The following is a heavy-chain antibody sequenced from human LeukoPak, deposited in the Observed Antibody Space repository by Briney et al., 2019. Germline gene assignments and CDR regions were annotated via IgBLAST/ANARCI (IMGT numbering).Heavy chain of an antibody. J-gene: IGHJ6*03. D-gene: IGHD2-21*02. CDR3: ARAYCGGDCWPFGERYYMDV. CDR1: GGTFSSYA. V-gene: IGHV1-69*05. Sequence: GSSVKVSCKASGGTFSSYAISWVRQAPGQGLEWMGGIIPIFGTANYAQKFQGRVTITTDESTSTAYMELSSLRSEDTAVYYCARAYCGGDCWPFGERYYMDVWGKGTTVTVSS. CDR2: IIPIFGTA.